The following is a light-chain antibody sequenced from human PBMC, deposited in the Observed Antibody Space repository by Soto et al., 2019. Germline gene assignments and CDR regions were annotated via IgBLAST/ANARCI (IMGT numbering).Light chain of an antibody. V-gene: IGKV1-39*01. CDR2: AAS. CDR3: QQSYTTPVYT. Sequence: DIQMTQSPSSLSASVGDRVTITCRASQTIIFYLNWYQQKPGQAPKLLIYAASNLQSGVPSRFSGSGSGTEFTLTSSSLQPEDFATYVCQQSYTTPVYTFGQGTKLESK. J-gene: IGKJ2*01. CDR1: QTIIFY.